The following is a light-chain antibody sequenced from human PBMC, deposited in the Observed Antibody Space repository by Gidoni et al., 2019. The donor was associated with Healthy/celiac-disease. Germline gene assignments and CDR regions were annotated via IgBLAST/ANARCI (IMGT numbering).Light chain of an antibody. CDR3: QQYNSWPPIT. CDR1: QNINSD. CDR2: GAS. Sequence: EIVMTQSPATLSLSPGERVTLSCRASQNINSDLAWYQQKPSQAPRLLIYGASTRATGIPARYSGSGSGTDFTLTIGSLHSEDFAVYYCQQYNSWPPITFGQGTRLEIK. V-gene: IGKV3-15*01. J-gene: IGKJ5*01.